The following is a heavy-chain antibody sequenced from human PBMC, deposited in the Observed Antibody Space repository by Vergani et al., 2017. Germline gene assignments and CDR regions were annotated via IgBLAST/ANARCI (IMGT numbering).Heavy chain of an antibody. CDR3: ARHGLETGYCSGGSCYYYYYGMDV. CDR1: GYSFTSYW. CDR2: IYPGDSDT. J-gene: IGHJ6*02. Sequence: EVQLVQSGAEVKKPGESLTISCKGSGYSFTSYWIGWVRQMPGKGLEWMGIIYPGDSDTRYSPSFQGQVTISADKSISTAYLQWSSLKASDTAMYYCARHGLETGYCSGGSCYYYYYGMDVWGQGTTVTVSS. V-gene: IGHV5-51*01. D-gene: IGHD2-15*01.